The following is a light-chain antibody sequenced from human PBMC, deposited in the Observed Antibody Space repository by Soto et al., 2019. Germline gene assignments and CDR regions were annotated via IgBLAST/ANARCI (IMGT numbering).Light chain of an antibody. J-gene: IGKJ1*01. CDR1: QSVSGY. V-gene: IGKV3-11*01. CDR2: DAS. Sequence: EIVLTQSPATLSLSPGERATLSRRASQSVSGYLAWYQQKPGQAPRLLIYDASKRATGIPATFSGRGFGTDFTLTISRLEPEDFAVYYCQHSGDFRWTVGPGTKVDIK. CDR3: QHSGDFRWT.